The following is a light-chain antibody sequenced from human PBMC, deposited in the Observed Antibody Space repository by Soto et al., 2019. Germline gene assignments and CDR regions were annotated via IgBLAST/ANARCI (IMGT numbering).Light chain of an antibody. CDR3: QQYNNWRYT. J-gene: IGKJ2*01. Sequence: EIVLTQSPVTLSLSPGERATLSCRASQSVTYHLAWYQQKPGQPPRLLIYDTSNRATGIPARFSGSGSGTEFTLTISSLQSEDFAVYYCQQYNNWRYTFGQGTKVDIK. CDR1: QSVTYH. CDR2: DTS. V-gene: IGKV3D-15*01.